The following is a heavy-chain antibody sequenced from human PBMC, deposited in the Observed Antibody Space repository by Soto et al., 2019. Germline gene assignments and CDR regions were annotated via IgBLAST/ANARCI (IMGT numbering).Heavy chain of an antibody. CDR1: GFTFSSYW. V-gene: IGHV3-74*01. CDR2: INSDGSST. CDR3: ARKGRSGGYFPLEFDP. D-gene: IGHD1-26*01. J-gene: IGHJ5*02. Sequence: GGSLRLSCAASGFTFSSYWMHWVRQAPGKGLVWVSRINSDGSSTSYADSVKGRFTISRDNAKNTLYLQMNSLRAEDTAVYYCARKGRSGGYFPLEFDPWGQGTLVTVS.